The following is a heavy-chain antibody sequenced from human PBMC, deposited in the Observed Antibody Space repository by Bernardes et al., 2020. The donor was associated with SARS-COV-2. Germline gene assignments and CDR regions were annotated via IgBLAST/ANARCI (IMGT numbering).Heavy chain of an antibody. Sequence: GSLRLSCAASGFTFNMYAMTWVRQAPGKGLEWVSGISGSGGSTYYADSVKGRFTISRDNSKNTLFLQMNSLRAEDTAVYYCAKCVVGYYAVDVWGQGTTVTVSS. V-gene: IGHV3-23*01. J-gene: IGHJ6*02. CDR1: GFTFNMYA. CDR3: AKCVVGYYAVDV. CDR2: ISGSGGST. D-gene: IGHD2-15*01.